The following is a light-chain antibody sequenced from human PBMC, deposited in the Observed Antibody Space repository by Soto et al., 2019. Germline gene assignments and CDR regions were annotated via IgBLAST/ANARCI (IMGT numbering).Light chain of an antibody. CDR3: CSYAGSSTYVL. J-gene: IGLJ2*01. CDR1: SSDVGSYNL. Sequence: QSVLTQPASVSGSPGQSITISCTGTSSDVGSYNLVSWYQHHPGKAPKLMIYEVSKRPSGVSDRFSGSKSGNTVSLTISGLQAEDEADYYCCSYAGSSTYVLFGGGTKLTVL. CDR2: EVS. V-gene: IGLV2-23*02.